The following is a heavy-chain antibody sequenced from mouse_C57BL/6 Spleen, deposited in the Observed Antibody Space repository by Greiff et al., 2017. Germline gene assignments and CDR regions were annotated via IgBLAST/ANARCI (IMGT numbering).Heavy chain of an antibody. J-gene: IGHJ4*01. V-gene: IGHV5-17*01. CDR2: ISSGSSTI. D-gene: IGHD1-1*01. CDR1: GFTFSDYG. CDR3: ARSYGSRGYAMDY. Sequence: EVKLVESGGGLVKPGGSLKLSCAASGFTFSDYGMHWVRQAPEKGLEWVAYISSGSSTIYYADTVKGRFTISRDNAKNTLFLQMTSLRSEDTAMYYCARSYGSRGYAMDYWGQGTSVTVSS.